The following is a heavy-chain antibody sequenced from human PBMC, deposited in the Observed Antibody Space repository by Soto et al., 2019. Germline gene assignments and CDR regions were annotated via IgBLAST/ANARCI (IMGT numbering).Heavy chain of an antibody. V-gene: IGHV4-30-2*01. CDR1: GGSISSGGYS. J-gene: IGHJ4*02. Sequence: QLHLQESGSGLVKPSQTLSLTCAVSGGSISSGGYSWSWIRQPPGKGLNYIGYIYHSGSTYYNPSLKSRVTTSVDRSKNQFSRKLSSVTAADTAVYYCARVRSGWGIDYWGQGTLVTVSS. D-gene: IGHD6-19*01. CDR3: ARVRSGWGIDY. CDR2: IYHSGST.